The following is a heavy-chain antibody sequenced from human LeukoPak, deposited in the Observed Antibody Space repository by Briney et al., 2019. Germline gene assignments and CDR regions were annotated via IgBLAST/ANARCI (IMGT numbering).Heavy chain of an antibody. CDR3: AKDSAYYDSSGYPDGTFDY. CDR2: ISGSGGST. D-gene: IGHD3-22*01. J-gene: IGHJ4*02. CDR1: GFTVSSNY. V-gene: IGHV3-23*01. Sequence: GGSLRLSCAASGFTVSSNYMSWVRQAPGKGLEWVSVISGSGGSTYYADSVKGRFTISRDNSKNTLYLQMNSLRAEDTAVYYCAKDSAYYDSSGYPDGTFDYWGQGTLVTVSS.